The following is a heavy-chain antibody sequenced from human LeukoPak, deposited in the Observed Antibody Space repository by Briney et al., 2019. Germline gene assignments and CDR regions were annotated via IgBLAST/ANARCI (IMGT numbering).Heavy chain of an antibody. J-gene: IGHJ6*03. Sequence: PSETLSLTCTASGGSISSHYWSWIRQPPGKGLEWIGYIYYSGSTNYNPSLKSRVTISVDTSKNQFSLKLSSVTAADTAVYYCARMVVVPAATYYYYMDVRGKGTTATVSS. V-gene: IGHV4-59*11. CDR1: GGSISSHY. CDR3: ARMVVVPAATYYYYMDV. D-gene: IGHD2-2*01. CDR2: IYYSGST.